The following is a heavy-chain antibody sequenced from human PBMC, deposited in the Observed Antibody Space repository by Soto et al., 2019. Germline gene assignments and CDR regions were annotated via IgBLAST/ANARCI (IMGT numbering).Heavy chain of an antibody. D-gene: IGHD3-10*01. CDR3: ARGSFGWGSYKTHPGMDV. J-gene: IGHJ6*02. CDR1: GGSFSGYY. Sequence: SETLSLTCAVSGGSFSGYYWSWIRQPPGKGLEWIGEINHSGSTNYNPSLKSRVTISVDTSKNQFSLKLSSVTAADTAVYYCARGSFGWGSYKTHPGMDVWGQGTTVTVSS. CDR2: INHSGST. V-gene: IGHV4-34*01.